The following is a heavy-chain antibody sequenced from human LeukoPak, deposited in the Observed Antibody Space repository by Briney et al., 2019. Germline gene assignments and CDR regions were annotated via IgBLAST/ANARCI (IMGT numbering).Heavy chain of an antibody. CDR1: GGSISSYY. D-gene: IGHD6-13*01. V-gene: IGHV4-59*01. CDR2: IYYSGST. J-gene: IGHJ4*02. Sequence: PSETLSLTCTVSGGSISSYYWSWIRQPPGKGLGWIGYIYYSGSTNYNPSLKSRVTISVDTSKNQFSLKLSSVTAADTAVYYCAREGAAAEGFDYWGQGTLVTVSS. CDR3: AREGAAAEGFDY.